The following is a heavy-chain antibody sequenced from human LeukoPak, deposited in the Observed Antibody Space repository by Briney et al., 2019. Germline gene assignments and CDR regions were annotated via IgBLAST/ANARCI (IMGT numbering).Heavy chain of an antibody. CDR2: IYSSGST. CDR1: GVSISSSSYY. D-gene: IGHD6-25*01. Sequence: SETLSLTCNVSGVSISSSSYYWVWIRQPPGKGLEWIGSIYSSGSTYYNSSLKSRVTISIDTSKNQVSLKMSSVTAADTAVYYCAKSGGYGLIDYWGQGTLVTVSS. V-gene: IGHV4-39*01. CDR3: AKSGGYGLIDY. J-gene: IGHJ4*01.